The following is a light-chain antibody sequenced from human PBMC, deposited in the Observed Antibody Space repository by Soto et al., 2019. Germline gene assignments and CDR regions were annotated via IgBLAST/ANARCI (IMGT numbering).Light chain of an antibody. CDR2: AAS. CDR1: QSISSY. CDR3: QQSYSALRT. J-gene: IGKJ1*01. Sequence: DIQMTQSPSSLSASVGDRVTITCRASQSISSYLNWYQQKPGKAPKLLIYAASSLQSGVPPRFSGSGSGTDFTLTISSLQPADFATYYCQQSYSALRTFGQGTKV. V-gene: IGKV1-39*01.